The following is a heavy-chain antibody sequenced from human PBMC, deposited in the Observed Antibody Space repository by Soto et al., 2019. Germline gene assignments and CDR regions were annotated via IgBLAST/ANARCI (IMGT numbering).Heavy chain of an antibody. J-gene: IGHJ4*02. Sequence: GGSLRPSCAASGFTFSSYSMNWVRQAPGKGLEWVSSISSSSSYIYYADSVKGRFTIPRDNATTSLYLQMNSLRAEDTAVHYCARGSTAMAPIDFDYWGQGTLVTVSS. CDR2: ISSSSSYI. D-gene: IGHD5-18*01. CDR1: GFTFSSYS. CDR3: ARGSTAMAPIDFDY. V-gene: IGHV3-21*01.